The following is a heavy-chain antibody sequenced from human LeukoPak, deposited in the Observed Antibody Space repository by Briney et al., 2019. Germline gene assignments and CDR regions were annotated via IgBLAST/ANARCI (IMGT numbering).Heavy chain of an antibody. D-gene: IGHD2-15*01. CDR2: INPRGGST. CDR1: GHTFIDYY. Sequence: ASVHVSCKASGHTFIDYYIQWVRQASGQGLEWMGTINPRGGSTRHAQRFQGRVTMTRDTSTSTLYMELSSLTSEDTAVYYCARKFGGSGYYFDYWGQGTLVTVSS. CDR3: ARKFGGSGYYFDY. V-gene: IGHV1-46*01. J-gene: IGHJ4*02.